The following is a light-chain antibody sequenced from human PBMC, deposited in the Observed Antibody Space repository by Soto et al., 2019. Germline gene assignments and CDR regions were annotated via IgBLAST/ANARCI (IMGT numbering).Light chain of an antibody. J-gene: IGKJ1*01. Sequence: EIVMTQSPATLSVSPGERATLSFRASQSVSSNLAWYQQKPGQAPRLLIYGASTRATGIPVRFSGSASGTEFTLTISSLQSEDFTVYYCQQYGSPWTFGQGTKVDIK. V-gene: IGKV3-15*01. CDR2: GAS. CDR3: QQYGSPWT. CDR1: QSVSSN.